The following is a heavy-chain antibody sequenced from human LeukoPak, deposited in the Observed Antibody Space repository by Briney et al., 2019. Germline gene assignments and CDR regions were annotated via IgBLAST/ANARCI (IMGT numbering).Heavy chain of an antibody. D-gene: IGHD6-6*01. J-gene: IGHJ4*02. CDR3: ARRGRGIAAREDY. Sequence: SETLSLTCAVYGGSFSGYYWSWIRQPPGKGLEWIGEINHSGSTNYNPSLKSRVTISVDTSKNQFSLRLSSVTAADTAVYYCARRGRGIAAREDYWGQGTLVTVSS. CDR2: INHSGST. CDR1: GGSFSGYY. V-gene: IGHV4-34*01.